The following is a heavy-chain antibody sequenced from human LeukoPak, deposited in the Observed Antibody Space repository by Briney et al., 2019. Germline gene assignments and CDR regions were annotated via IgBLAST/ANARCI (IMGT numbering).Heavy chain of an antibody. V-gene: IGHV3-30*02. Sequence: GGSLRLSCTASGFTFSSYGMHWVRQAPGKGLEWVAFIGYDGSNKYTADSARGRFTLSRDNSKDTVYLQMNSLRAEDTAVYYCAKRGGTTVTTSNFHMDVWGKGTTVIVSS. CDR3: AKRGGTTVTTSNFHMDV. CDR2: IGYDGSNK. D-gene: IGHD4-17*01. J-gene: IGHJ6*03. CDR1: GFTFSSYG.